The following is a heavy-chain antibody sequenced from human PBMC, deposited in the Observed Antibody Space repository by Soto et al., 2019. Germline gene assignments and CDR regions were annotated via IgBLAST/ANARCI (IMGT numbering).Heavy chain of an antibody. Sequence: GASLTVSCKASGYIFASYGIIWVRQAPGQGLEWMGYINPDNGNTHYPQRLQGRVSMTTETSTTTVYMELRSLRSDDTAVYYCARVGGYSYGYYYGMDVWGQGTTVTVSS. CDR3: ARVGGYSYGYYYGMDV. V-gene: IGHV1-18*04. CDR1: GYIFASYG. D-gene: IGHD5-18*01. CDR2: INPDNGNT. J-gene: IGHJ6*02.